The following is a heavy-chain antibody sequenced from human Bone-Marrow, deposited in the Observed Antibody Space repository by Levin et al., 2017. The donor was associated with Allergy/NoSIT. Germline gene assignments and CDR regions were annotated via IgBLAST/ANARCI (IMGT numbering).Heavy chain of an antibody. V-gene: IGHV3-7*01. D-gene: IGHD4-11*01. CDR2: IKKDGTAK. CDR1: GFTFNDYW. CDR3: ARGAGIYSVYFDY. J-gene: IGHJ4*02. Sequence: GESLKISCAASGFTFNDYWMSWVRQAPGKGLEWLANIKKDGTAKYYADSVKGRFSISRDNAKNSLSLQMDSLRAEDTAVYFCARGAGIYSVYFDYWGQGTLVTASS.